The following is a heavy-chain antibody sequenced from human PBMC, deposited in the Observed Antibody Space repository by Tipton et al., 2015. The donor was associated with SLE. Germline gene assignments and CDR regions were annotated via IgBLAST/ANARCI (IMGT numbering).Heavy chain of an antibody. CDR1: GGSISSSSYY. CDR2: IYYSGST. CDR3: ARGSSRHGAFDI. Sequence: TLSLTCTVSGGSISSSSYYWGWIRQPPGKGLEWIGSIYYSGSTYYNPSLKSRVTISVDTSKNQFSLKLSSVTAADTAVYYCARGSSRHGAFDIWGQGTLVTVSS. V-gene: IGHV4-39*07. J-gene: IGHJ4*02. D-gene: IGHD2-2*01.